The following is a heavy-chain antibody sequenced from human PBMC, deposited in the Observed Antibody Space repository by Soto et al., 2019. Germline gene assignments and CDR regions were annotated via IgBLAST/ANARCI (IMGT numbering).Heavy chain of an antibody. Sequence: GGSLRLSCAASGFTFTNYWMHWVRQAPGKGLVWVSRIDKNGNSATYADSVRGRFTISRDNAKNKLYLQMNSLRAEDTAVYYCAKDTSGITGTTLGIWGQGTMVTVSS. CDR1: GFTFTNYW. D-gene: IGHD1-7*01. CDR2: IDKNGNSA. CDR3: AKDTSGITGTTLGI. V-gene: IGHV3-74*01. J-gene: IGHJ3*02.